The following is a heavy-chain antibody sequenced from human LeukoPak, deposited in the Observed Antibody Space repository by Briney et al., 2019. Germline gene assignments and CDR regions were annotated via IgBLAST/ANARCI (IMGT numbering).Heavy chain of an antibody. J-gene: IGHJ4*02. Sequence: GGSLRLSCAASGFSFDDYGLTWVRQAPGKGLEWVSGINWNGDSTDYADSVKGRFTISRDNAKNSLYLQMNSLRAEDTALYYCARDLRVVITGSFDSGGQGTLVTVSS. D-gene: IGHD3-22*01. CDR2: INWNGDST. V-gene: IGHV3-20*04. CDR1: GFSFDDYG. CDR3: ARDLRVVITGSFDS.